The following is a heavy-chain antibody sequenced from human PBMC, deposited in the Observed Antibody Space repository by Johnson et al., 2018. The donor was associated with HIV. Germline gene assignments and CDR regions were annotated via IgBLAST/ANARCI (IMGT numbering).Heavy chain of an antibody. CDR3: ARDRVYYYDRSGPPMDAFDI. D-gene: IGHD3-22*01. CDR2: ISYDGSNK. CDR1: GFTFSSYA. V-gene: IGHV3-30-3*01. Sequence: QVQLVESGGGAVQPGRSLRLSCAASGFTFSSYAMHWVRQAPGKGLEWVAVISYDGSNKYSADSVRGRFTISRDNSKNTVYLQMNSLRAEDTAVYYCARDRVYYYDRSGPPMDAFDIWGQGTMVTVSS. J-gene: IGHJ3*02.